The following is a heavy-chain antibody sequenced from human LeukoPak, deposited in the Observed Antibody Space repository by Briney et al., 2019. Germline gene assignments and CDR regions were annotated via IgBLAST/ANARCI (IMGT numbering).Heavy chain of an antibody. V-gene: IGHV1-69*06. D-gene: IGHD3-16*02. J-gene: IGHJ4*02. CDR1: GGTFSSYA. CDR2: IIPIFGTA. Sequence: SVKVSCKASGGTFSSYAISWVRQAPGQGLEWMGGIIPIFGTANYAQKFQGRVTITADKSTSTAYMELSSLRSEDTALYYCATGPGGGSYRYPARFDYWGQGTPVTVSS. CDR3: ATGPGGGSYRYPARFDY.